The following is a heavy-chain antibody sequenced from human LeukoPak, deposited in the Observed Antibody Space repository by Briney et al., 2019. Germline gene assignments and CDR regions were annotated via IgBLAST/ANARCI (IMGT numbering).Heavy chain of an antibody. CDR3: ARSGKMYGSESYPDY. CDR1: GGSISSYY. J-gene: IGHJ4*02. CDR2: IYYSGST. Sequence: PSETLSLTCTVSGGSISSYYWSWIRQPPGKGLEWIGYIYYSGSTNYNPSLKSRVTISVDTSKNQFSLKLSSVTAADTAVYYCARSGKMYGSESYPDYWGQGTLVTVSS. D-gene: IGHD3-10*01. V-gene: IGHV4-59*01.